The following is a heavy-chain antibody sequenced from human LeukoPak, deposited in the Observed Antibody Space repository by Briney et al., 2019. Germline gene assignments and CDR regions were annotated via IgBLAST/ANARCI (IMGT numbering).Heavy chain of an antibody. Sequence: ASVKVSCKASGYTFTGYYIHWVRQAPGQGLEWMGWINPNSGGTKYAQKFQGRVTMTRDTSISTAYMELSRLRSDDTAVYYCARVLAAPISLYSGSAIDYWGQGTLVTVSS. V-gene: IGHV1-2*02. CDR1: GYTFTGYY. J-gene: IGHJ4*02. CDR3: ARVLAAPISLYSGSAIDY. D-gene: IGHD1-26*01. CDR2: INPNSGGT.